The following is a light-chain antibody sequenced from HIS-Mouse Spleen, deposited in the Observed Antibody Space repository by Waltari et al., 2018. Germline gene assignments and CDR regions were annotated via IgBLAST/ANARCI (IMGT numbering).Light chain of an antibody. CDR3: YSTDSSGNHRV. Sequence: SYELTQPPSVPVSPGQTARITCSGDALPQKYAYSYQQKSGQAPVLVIYEDSKRPSGIPERFSGSSSGTMATLTISGAQVEDEADYYCYSTDSSGNHRVFGGGTKLTVL. CDR2: EDS. J-gene: IGLJ2*01. V-gene: IGLV3-10*01. CDR1: ALPQKY.